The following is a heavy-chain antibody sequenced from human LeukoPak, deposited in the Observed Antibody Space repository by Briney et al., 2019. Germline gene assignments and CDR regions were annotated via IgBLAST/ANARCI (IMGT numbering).Heavy chain of an antibody. V-gene: IGHV3-30*02. CDR2: IQSDGSNE. CDR1: GFTFSIYG. CDR3: ARSGHGDY. Sequence: GGSLRLSCAASGFTFSIYGMHWVRQAPGKGLEWVAFIQSDGSNEYYADSVKGRFTTSRDTSKNTLYLQMNSLRAEDTAVYYCARSGHGDYWGQGTLVTVSS. D-gene: IGHD1-14*01. J-gene: IGHJ4*02.